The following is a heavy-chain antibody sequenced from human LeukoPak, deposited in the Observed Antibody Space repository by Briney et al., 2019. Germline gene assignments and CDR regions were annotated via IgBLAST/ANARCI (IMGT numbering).Heavy chain of an antibody. CDR3: EKDTRYDSSGYSPEYFQH. J-gene: IGHJ1*01. V-gene: IGHV3-23*01. CDR2: ISGSGGST. Sequence: GGSLRLSCAASGFTFSSYAMSWVRQAPGKGLEWVSAISGSGGSTYYADSVKGRFTISRDNSKNTLYLQMNSLRAEDTAVYYCEKDTRYDSSGYSPEYFQHWGQGTLVTVSS. CDR1: GFTFSSYA. D-gene: IGHD3-22*01.